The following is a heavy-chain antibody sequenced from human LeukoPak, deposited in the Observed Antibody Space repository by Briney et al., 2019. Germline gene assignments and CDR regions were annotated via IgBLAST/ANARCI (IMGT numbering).Heavy chain of an antibody. J-gene: IGHJ6*02. CDR1: GGSVSSGGFS. V-gene: IGHV4-30-2*01. CDR2: ISHTGSA. CDR3: AREGYFYGMDV. D-gene: IGHD2/OR15-2a*01. Sequence: SQTLSLTCAVSGGSVSSGGFSWRWIRQPPGKGLECIGSISHTGSAYYNPSLKSRVTISVDSSKNQFSLKLSSVTAADTAVYYCAREGYFYGMDVWGQGTTVTVSS.